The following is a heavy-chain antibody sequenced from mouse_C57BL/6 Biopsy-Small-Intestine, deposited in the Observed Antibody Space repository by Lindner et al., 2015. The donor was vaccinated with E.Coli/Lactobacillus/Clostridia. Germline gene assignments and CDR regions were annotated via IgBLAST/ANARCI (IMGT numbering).Heavy chain of an antibody. J-gene: IGHJ3*01. CDR2: IYPRSSNT. CDR1: GYTFTSYG. CDR3: ARRDYGSSSWFAY. Sequence: VQLQESGAELARPGASVKLSCKASGYTFTSYGISWVKQRTGQGLEWIGEIYPRSSNTYYNEKFKGKATLTADKSSSTAYMELRSLTSEDSAVYFCARRDYGSSSWFAYWGQGTLVTVSA. D-gene: IGHD1-1*01. V-gene: IGHV1-81*01.